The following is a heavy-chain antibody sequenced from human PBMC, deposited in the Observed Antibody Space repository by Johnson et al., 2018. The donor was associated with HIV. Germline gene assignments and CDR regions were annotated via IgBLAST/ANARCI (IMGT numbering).Heavy chain of an antibody. CDR2: IRYDGRNK. J-gene: IGHJ3*02. Sequence: VQLVESGGGLVQPGGSLRLSCAASEFTFSSYGMHWVRQAPGKGLEWVAFIRYDGRNKYYRDSVKGRFTISRDNSKYTLYLHMNSLRAEDTAVYYCAKLGGEDGFDIWGQGTMVTVSS. CDR1: EFTFSSYG. V-gene: IGHV3-30*02. CDR3: AKLGGEDGFDI. D-gene: IGHD2-21*01.